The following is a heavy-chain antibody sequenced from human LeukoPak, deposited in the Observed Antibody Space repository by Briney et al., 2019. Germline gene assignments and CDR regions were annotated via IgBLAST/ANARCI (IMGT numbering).Heavy chain of an antibody. Sequence: GGSLRLSCAASEFTFSSYAMHWVRQAPGKGLEWVAVISYDGNNKHYADSVKGRFTISRDNSKNTLYLQMNSLRPEDTAVYYRARSAGYCTSTSCYYYDYWGQGTLVTVSS. D-gene: IGHD2-2*01. CDR3: ARSAGYCTSTSCYYYDY. V-gene: IGHV3-30*04. CDR2: ISYDGNNK. CDR1: EFTFSSYA. J-gene: IGHJ4*02.